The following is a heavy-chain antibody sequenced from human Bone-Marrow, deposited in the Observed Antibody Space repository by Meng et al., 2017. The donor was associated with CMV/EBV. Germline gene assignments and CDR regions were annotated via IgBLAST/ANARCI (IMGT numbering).Heavy chain of an antibody. Sequence: GGSLRLSFAASGFTFSSYHMNWVRQAPGKGLEWVSYISSGSHAIYYADSVKGRFTISRDNAKNSLYLQMNSLRAEDTAVYYCARDLPHYSLDYWGQGTLVTVSS. V-gene: IGHV3-48*04. CDR2: ISSGSHAI. D-gene: IGHD4-11*01. CDR3: ARDLPHYSLDY. CDR1: GFTFSSYH. J-gene: IGHJ4*02.